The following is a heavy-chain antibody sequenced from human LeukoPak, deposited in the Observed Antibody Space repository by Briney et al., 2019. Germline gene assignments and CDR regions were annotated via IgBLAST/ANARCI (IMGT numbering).Heavy chain of an antibody. CDR1: GFTFSSYT. CDR3: ARSILTAYYSGVGFDY. D-gene: IGHD3-9*01. J-gene: IGHJ4*02. Sequence: PGGSLRLSCAASGFTFSSYTMNWVRQAPGKGLEWVSSISSSSNYIYYADSVKGRFTISRDNAKKSLYLQMNSLRAEDTAIYYCARSILTAYYSGVGFDYWGQGTLVTVSS. CDR2: ISSSSNYI. V-gene: IGHV3-21*01.